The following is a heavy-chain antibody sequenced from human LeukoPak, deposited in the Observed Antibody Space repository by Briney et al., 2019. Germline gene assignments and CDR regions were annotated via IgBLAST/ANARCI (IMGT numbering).Heavy chain of an antibody. CDR3: AKDRPIKGGFEL. J-gene: IGHJ5*02. CDR1: GFSLTTYG. D-gene: IGHD3-16*01. V-gene: IGHV3-30*02. Sequence: GGSLRLSCLASGFSLTTYGILWVRQAPGKGLQWVAFMRSDGTTKYYSDSVEGRFTISRDNSKSTLYLLMNSLSAEDTGIYYCAKDRPIKGGFELWGQGTPVTVSS. CDR2: MRSDGTTK.